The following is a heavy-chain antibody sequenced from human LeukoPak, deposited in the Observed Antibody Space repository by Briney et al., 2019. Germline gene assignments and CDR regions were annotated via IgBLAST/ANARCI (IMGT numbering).Heavy chain of an antibody. CDR3: ARVVTRIVVGRTCFDY. D-gene: IGHD3-22*01. CDR1: GYTFTSYG. CDR2: ISAYNGNT. J-gene: IGHJ4*02. V-gene: IGHV1-18*01. Sequence: ASVKVSCKASGYTFTSYGISWVRHDPGQGLEWMGWISAYNGNTNYAQKLQGRVTMTTDTSTSTAYMALRSLRSDDTAVYYCARVVTRIVVGRTCFDYWGQGTLVTVSS.